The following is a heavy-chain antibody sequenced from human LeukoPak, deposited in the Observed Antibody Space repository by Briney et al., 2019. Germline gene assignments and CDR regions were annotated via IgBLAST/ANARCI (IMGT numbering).Heavy chain of an antibody. D-gene: IGHD4-11*01. V-gene: IGHV3-9*01. Sequence: GGSLRLSCAASGFTFDDYAMHWVRQAPGKGLEWVSGISWNSGSIGYADSVKGRFTISRDNAKNSLYLQMNSLRAEDTAVYYCARGLQGIDYWGQGTLVTVSS. CDR3: ARGLQGIDY. J-gene: IGHJ4*02. CDR2: ISWNSGSI. CDR1: GFTFDDYA.